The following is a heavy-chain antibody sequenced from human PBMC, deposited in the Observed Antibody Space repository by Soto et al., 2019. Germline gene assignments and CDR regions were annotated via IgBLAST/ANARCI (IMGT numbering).Heavy chain of an antibody. V-gene: IGHV4-39*01. D-gene: IGHD3-9*01. CDR3: ARHNYFYSAPYYFDY. CDR1: GGTISSASYY. J-gene: IGHJ4*02. CDR2: IYYNGNT. Sequence: QVQLQESGPGLMKPSETLSLTCSASGGTISSASYYWGWSRQPPGKGLEWIGSIYYNGNTYYNPSLKSRVTISVDTSKNQFSLNLNSVTAADTAVYFCARHNYFYSAPYYFDYWGRGTLVTVSS.